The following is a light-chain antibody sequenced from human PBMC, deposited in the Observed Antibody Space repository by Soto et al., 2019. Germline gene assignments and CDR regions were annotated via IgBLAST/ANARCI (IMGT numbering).Light chain of an antibody. CDR1: QSISIY. Sequence: DIQMAQSPSSLSASVGDTVNITCRTRQSISIYLNWYQQKPGKAPKLLIYAASSLQSGVPSRFSGSGSGTDFTLTIRCLQSEDFATYYCQQYYSYPLITFGQGTRLEIK. CDR3: QQYYSYPLIT. J-gene: IGKJ5*01. CDR2: AAS. V-gene: IGKV1-39*01.